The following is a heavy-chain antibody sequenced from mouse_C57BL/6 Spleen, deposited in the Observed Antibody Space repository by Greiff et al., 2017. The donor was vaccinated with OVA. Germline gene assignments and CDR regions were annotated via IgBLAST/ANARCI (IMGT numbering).Heavy chain of an antibody. Sequence: EVKLVESGGGLVKPGGSLKLSCAASGFTFSSYAMSWVRQTPEKRLEWVATISDGGSYTYYPDNVKGRFTISRDNAKNNLYLQMSHLKSEDTAMYYCARDLLNYYAMDYWGQGTSVTVSS. CDR3: ARDLLNYYAMDY. D-gene: IGHD2-1*01. V-gene: IGHV5-4*03. J-gene: IGHJ4*01. CDR2: ISDGGSYT. CDR1: GFTFSSYA.